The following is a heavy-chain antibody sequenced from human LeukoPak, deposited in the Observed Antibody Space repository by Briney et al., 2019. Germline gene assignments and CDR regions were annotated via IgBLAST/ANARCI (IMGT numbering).Heavy chain of an antibody. D-gene: IGHD6-13*01. J-gene: IGHJ4*02. CDR1: GFTVSSNY. CDR2: IYSGGST. CDR3: AYSSSWSPFGY. V-gene: IGHV3-53*01. Sequence: PGGSLRLSCAASGFTVSSNYMSWVRQAPGKGLEWVSVIYSGGSTYYADSVKGRFTISRDNSKNTLYLQMNSLRAEDTAVYYCAYSSSWSPFGYWGQGTLVTVSS.